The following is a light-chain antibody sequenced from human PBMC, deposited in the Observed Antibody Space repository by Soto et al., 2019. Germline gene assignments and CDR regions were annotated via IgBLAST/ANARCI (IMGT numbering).Light chain of an antibody. CDR2: DAS. CDR3: QQYGSSLYT. V-gene: IGKV3-20*01. CDR1: LNVNSY. J-gene: IGKJ2*01. Sequence: VLTQSPATLSLSPGERATLSCRASLNVNSYLAWYQQKPGQAPRLLIYDASNRATGIPDRFSGSGSGTDFTLTISRLEPEDFAVYYCQQYGSSLYTFGQGTKLEIK.